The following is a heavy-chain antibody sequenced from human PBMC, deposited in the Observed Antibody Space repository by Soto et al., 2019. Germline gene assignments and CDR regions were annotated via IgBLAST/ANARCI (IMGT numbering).Heavy chain of an antibody. D-gene: IGHD5-18*01. CDR2: IFYTGST. Sequence: PSETLSLTCTVSGGPFSRGGYYWSWIRQHPGKGLECIGYIFYTGSTYYNTTLKSRVTMSVDTSKRQFSLNLSSVTAADTAVYYCARDPLWGTAMVLWYFDLWGRGT. V-gene: IGHV4-31*03. CDR3: ARDPLWGTAMVLWYFDL. J-gene: IGHJ2*01. CDR1: GGPFSRGGYY.